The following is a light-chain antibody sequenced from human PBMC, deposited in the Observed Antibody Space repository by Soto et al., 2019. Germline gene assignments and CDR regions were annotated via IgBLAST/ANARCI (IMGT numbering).Light chain of an antibody. Sequence: DIQMTQSPSTLSGSVGDRVTITCRASQTISSGLAWYQQKPGKAPKLLIYKASTLKSGVPSRFSGSGSGTEFTLTISSLQSEDFAVYYCQQYNNWPRTFGQGTKVDIK. CDR1: QTISSG. CDR2: KAS. J-gene: IGKJ1*01. V-gene: IGKV1-5*03. CDR3: QQYNNWPRT.